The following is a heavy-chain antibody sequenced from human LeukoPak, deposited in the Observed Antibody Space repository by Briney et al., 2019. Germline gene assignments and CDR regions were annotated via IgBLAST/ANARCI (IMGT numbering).Heavy chain of an antibody. CDR1: GFTFSSYA. J-gene: IGHJ4*02. V-gene: IGHV3-23*01. CDR2: ISGSGGST. D-gene: IGHD3-9*01. Sequence: GGSLRLSCAASGFTFSSYAMSWVRQAPGKGLEWVSAISGSGGSTYYADSVKGRFTISRDDSKNTLYLQMNSLRAEDTAVYYCAKGERYFDWLPIYCFDYWGQGTLVTVSS. CDR3: AKGERYFDWLPIYCFDY.